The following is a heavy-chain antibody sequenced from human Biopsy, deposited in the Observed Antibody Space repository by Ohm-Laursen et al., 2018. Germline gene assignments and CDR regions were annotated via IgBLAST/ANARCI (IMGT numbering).Heavy chain of an antibody. CDR3: TRAEAGSGSLLYFDY. Sequence: SLRLSCSASEFIFSRFWMYWVRQAPGKGLVWVSRINSDGSSTNCADTVKGRFTISRDNAKNTVFLQMNSLRAEDTAVYYCTRAEAGSGSLLYFDYWGQGTPVTVSS. J-gene: IGHJ4*02. CDR2: INSDGSST. V-gene: IGHV3-74*01. D-gene: IGHD3-10*01. CDR1: EFIFSRFW.